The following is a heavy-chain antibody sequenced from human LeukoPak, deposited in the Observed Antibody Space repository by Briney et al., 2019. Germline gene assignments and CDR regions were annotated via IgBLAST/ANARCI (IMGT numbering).Heavy chain of an antibody. CDR3: AKGFSNHYFLYYFDS. D-gene: IGHD2/OR15-2a*01. CDR1: GFTFSSYA. V-gene: IGHV3-30*18. CDR2: ISYDGSNK. Sequence: GGSLRLSCAASGFTFSSYAMSWVRQAPGKGLEWVAVISYDGSNKYYADSVKGRFTISRDNSKNTLYLQMNSLRTEDTAVYYCAKGFSNHYFLYYFDSWGQGTLVTVSS. J-gene: IGHJ4*02.